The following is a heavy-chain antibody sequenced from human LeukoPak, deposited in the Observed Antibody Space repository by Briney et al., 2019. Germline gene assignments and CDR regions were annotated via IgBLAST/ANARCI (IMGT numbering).Heavy chain of an antibody. J-gene: IGHJ4*02. D-gene: IGHD7-27*01. V-gene: IGHV3-30*03. CDR3: ARDTGLDY. CDR2: ISYDGNNK. Sequence: GGSLRLSCAASGFAFSSYGMHWVRQAPGKGLEWVAVISYDGNNKYYAESVKGRFTVSRDNAKNSLYLQMNSLRAEDTAVYYCARDTGLDYWGQGTLVTVSS. CDR1: GFAFSSYG.